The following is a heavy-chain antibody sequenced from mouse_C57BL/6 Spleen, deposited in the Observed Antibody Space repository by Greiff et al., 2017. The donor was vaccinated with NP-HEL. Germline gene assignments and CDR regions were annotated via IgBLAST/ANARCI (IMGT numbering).Heavy chain of an antibody. CDR1: GYTFTSYG. D-gene: IGHD3-2*02. CDR3: ARKDSSGFYAMDY. Sequence: QVQLKQSGAELARPGASVKLSCKASGYTFTSYGISWVKQRTGQGLEWIGEIYPRSGNTYYNEKFKGKATLTADKSSSTAYMKLRSLTSEDSAVYFCARKDSSGFYAMDYWGQGTSVTVSS. V-gene: IGHV1-81*01. CDR2: IYPRSGNT. J-gene: IGHJ4*01.